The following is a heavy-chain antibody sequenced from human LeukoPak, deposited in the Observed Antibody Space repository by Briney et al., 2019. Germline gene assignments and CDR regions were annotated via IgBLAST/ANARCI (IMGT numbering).Heavy chain of an antibody. J-gene: IGHJ2*01. D-gene: IGHD3-22*01. CDR3: ARLAKYYYDSSGYRYFDL. Sequence: ASVKVSCKASGYTFTSYGISWVRQAPGQGLEWMGWISAYNGNTNYAQKLQGRVTMTTDTSTSTAYMELRSLRSDDTAVYYCARLAKYYYDSSGYRYFDLWGRGTLATVSS. V-gene: IGHV1-18*01. CDR1: GYTFTSYG. CDR2: ISAYNGNT.